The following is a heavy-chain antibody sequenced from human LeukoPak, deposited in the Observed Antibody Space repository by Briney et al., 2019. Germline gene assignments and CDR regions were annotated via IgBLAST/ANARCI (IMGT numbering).Heavy chain of an antibody. J-gene: IGHJ3*02. CDR1: GGSISNYY. CDR2: IYYSGST. D-gene: IGHD2-15*01. V-gene: IGHV4-59*01. CDR3: ARSYCGGGSCGAFDI. Sequence: PSETLSLTCTVSGGSISNYYWSWLRQPPGKGLEWIGHIYYSGSTNYNPSLKSRVTISVDTSKNQFSLRLSSVTAADTAVYYCARSYCGGGSCGAFDIWGQGTMVTVSS.